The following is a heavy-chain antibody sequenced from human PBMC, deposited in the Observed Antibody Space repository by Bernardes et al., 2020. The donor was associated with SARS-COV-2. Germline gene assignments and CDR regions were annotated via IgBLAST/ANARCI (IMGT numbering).Heavy chain of an antibody. V-gene: IGHV3-11*04. CDR3: ARDLEYSSSWEGGPD. D-gene: IGHD6-13*01. CDR1: GFTFSDYY. Sequence: GGSLRLSRAASGFTFSDYYMNWIRQAPGKGLEWVSYISSSGDKTYYADSVKGRSTISRDNSKNTLYLQMNSLRAEDTALYYCARDLEYSSSWEGGPDWGQGTLVTVSS. CDR2: ISSSGDKT. J-gene: IGHJ4*02.